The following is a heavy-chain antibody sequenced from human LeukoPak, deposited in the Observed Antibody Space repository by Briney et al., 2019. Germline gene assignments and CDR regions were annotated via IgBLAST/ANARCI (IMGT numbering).Heavy chain of an antibody. CDR2: ISSSTTFM. CDR1: GFAFNSHS. CDR3: AKEWGIAAAGSLDH. J-gene: IGHJ4*02. V-gene: IGHV3-21*01. D-gene: IGHD6-13*01. Sequence: GGSLRLSCEASGFAFNSHSMYWVRQAPGKGLEWVASISSSTTFMYYADSVKGRFTISRDNSKNTLYLQMNSLRAEDTAVYYCAKEWGIAAAGSLDHWGQGTLVIVSS.